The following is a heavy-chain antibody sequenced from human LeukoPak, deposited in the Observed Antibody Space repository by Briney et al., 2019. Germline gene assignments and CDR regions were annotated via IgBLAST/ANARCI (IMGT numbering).Heavy chain of an antibody. CDR3: ARGSGEYYYYGMDV. V-gene: IGHV4-59*01. Sequence: PSETLSLTCTVSGGSISSYYWSWIRQPPGKGLEWIGYIYYSGSTNYNPSLKSRVTISVDTSKNQFSLKLSSVTAADTAVYYCARGSGEYYYYGMDVWGNGTTVTVSS. D-gene: IGHD3-10*01. CDR1: GGSISSYY. CDR2: IYYSGST. J-gene: IGHJ6*04.